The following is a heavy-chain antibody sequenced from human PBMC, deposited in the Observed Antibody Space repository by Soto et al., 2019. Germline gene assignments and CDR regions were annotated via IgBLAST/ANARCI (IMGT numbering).Heavy chain of an antibody. D-gene: IGHD3-3*01. CDR1: GFSLTTSGVG. V-gene: IGHV2-5*02. CDR3: AHRVLRTVFGLVTTTAIYFDF. Sequence: QITLNESGPTQVKPRQTLTLTCTFTGFSLTTSGVGVGWIRQSPGKPPEWLALIYWDDDKRYSPSLKSRPTITKEPATIKVVLTMADLDPADTATYYCAHRVLRTVFGLVTTTAIYFDFWGQGTPVAVSS. J-gene: IGHJ4*02. CDR2: IYWDDDK.